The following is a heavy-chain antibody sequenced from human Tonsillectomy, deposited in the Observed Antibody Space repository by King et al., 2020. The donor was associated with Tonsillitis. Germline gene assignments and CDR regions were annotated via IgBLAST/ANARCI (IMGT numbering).Heavy chain of an antibody. CDR3: ARFGGYSSGWWLDY. CDR1: GGSFSGHY. D-gene: IGHD6-19*01. V-gene: IGHV4-34*01. J-gene: IGHJ4*02. Sequence: VQLQQWGAGLSKPSETLSLTCAVYGGSFSGHYLSWIRQPPGKGREWIGEINHSGSTNYNPTLKSRGTISVDTSKNQFSLNLSSVTAADTAVYYCARFGGYSSGWWLDYWGQGTLVTVSS. CDR2: INHSGST.